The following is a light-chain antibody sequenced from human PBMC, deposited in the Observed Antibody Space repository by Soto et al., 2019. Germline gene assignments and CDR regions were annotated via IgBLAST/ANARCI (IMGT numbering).Light chain of an antibody. CDR2: GAS. CDR1: PSVSSSY. CDR3: QQYADT. Sequence: EIVLPQSPGTLPLSPGERATLSCRASPSVSSSYLAWYQQKPGQAPRLLIYGASSRATGIPDRFSGSGSGTDFTLTISRLEPEDFEVYYCQQYADTFGQGTKLEIK. V-gene: IGKV3-20*01. J-gene: IGKJ2*01.